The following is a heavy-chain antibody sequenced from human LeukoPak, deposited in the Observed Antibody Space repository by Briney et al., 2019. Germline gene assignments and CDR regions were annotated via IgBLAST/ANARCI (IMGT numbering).Heavy chain of an antibody. CDR3: ARDYDYFWGGYRYPFDY. CDR1: GFTFSSYW. Sequence: PGGSLRLSCAASGFTFSSYWMHWVRQAPGKGLVWLSRMNSDGSTTNYADSVKGRFTISRDNARNTLYLQMNSLRVEDTAMYFCARDYDYFWGGYRYPFDYWVQGTLVTVSS. D-gene: IGHD3-16*02. J-gene: IGHJ4*02. V-gene: IGHV3-74*01. CDR2: MNSDGSTT.